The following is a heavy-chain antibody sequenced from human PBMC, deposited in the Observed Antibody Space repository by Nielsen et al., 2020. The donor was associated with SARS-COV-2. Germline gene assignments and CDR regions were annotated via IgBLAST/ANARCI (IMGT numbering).Heavy chain of an antibody. CDR3: ATTPYYYDSSGYAFDI. D-gene: IGHD3-22*01. J-gene: IGHJ3*02. CDR1: GFTFSRSW. V-gene: IGHV3-7*03. CDR2: IKQDGSEK. Sequence: GESLKISCAASGFTFSRSWMSWVRQAPGKGLAWVANIKQDGSEKYYVDSVKGRFTISRDNAKNSLSLQMNSLRAEDTAVYHCATTPYYYDSSGYAFDIWGQGTMVTVSS.